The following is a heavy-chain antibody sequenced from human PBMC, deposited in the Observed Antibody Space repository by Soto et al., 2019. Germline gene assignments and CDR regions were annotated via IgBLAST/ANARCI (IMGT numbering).Heavy chain of an antibody. CDR1: VGSVSSGSYY. D-gene: IGHD4-4*01. J-gene: IGHJ4*02. CDR3: ATVSLQLTTMDY. Sequence: PSETLSLTCTVSVGSVSSGSYYWNCIRQPPGKGLEWIGSIYHSGSTDYNPSLKSRVTISVDTSKNQFSLKLGSVTAADTAVYYCATVSLQLTTMDYWGQGALVTVSS. CDR2: IYHSGST. V-gene: IGHV4-61*01.